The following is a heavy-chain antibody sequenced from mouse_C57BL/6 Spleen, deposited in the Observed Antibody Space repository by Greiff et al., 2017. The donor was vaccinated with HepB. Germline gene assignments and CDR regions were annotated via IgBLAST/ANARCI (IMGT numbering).Heavy chain of an antibody. J-gene: IGHJ2*01. D-gene: IGHD3-2*02. V-gene: IGHV5-16*01. CDR2: INYDGSST. CDR3: ARVGSSGSTLYYFDY. Sequence: EVHLVESEGGLVQPGSSMKLSCTASGFTFSDYYMAWVRQVPEKGLEWVANINYDGSSTYYLDSLKSRFIISRDNAKNILYLQMSSLKSEDTATYYCARVGSSGSTLYYFDYWGQGTTLTVSS. CDR1: GFTFSDYY.